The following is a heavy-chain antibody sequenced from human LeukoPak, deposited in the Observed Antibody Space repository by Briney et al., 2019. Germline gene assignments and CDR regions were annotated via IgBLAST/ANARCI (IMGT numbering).Heavy chain of an antibody. J-gene: IGHJ4*02. D-gene: IGHD4-23*01. V-gene: IGHV3-7*01. CDR1: GFPFSNYW. CDR3: VRDRGYSTFDY. CDR2: MREDGGEI. Sequence: GGSLRLSCAGSGFPFSNYWMAWVRQAPGKGLEWVANMREDGGEINYVDSVKGRFTISRDNAKNSLDLQMNSLRVDDTAVYYCVRDRGYSTFDYWGQGTLVIVSS.